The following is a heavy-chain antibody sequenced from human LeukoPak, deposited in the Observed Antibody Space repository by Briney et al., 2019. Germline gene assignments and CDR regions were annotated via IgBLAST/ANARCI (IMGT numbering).Heavy chain of an antibody. D-gene: IGHD6-13*01. CDR3: ASRIATAGSVDY. CDR1: GFTVSSNY. Sequence: PGGSLRLSCAASGFTVSSNYMSWVRQAPGKGLEWVSVIYSSGSTYYADSVKGRLTISRDNSKNTLHLQMNTLRAEDTAVYCCASRIATAGSVDYWGQGTLVTVSS. CDR2: IYSSGST. V-gene: IGHV3-53*01. J-gene: IGHJ4*02.